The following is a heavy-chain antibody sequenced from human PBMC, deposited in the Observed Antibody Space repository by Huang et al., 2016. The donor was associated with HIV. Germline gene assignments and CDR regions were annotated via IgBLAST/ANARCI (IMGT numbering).Heavy chain of an antibody. CDR3: ARARGFLYDSTGYYSRYYFDS. CDR2: MNPKSGNT. Sequence: QVQLVQSGAEVKKPGASVKVSCKASGFNFNNYDFNWVRQASGQGLEWMGWMNPKSGNTGNAQKFQGRVTITRNTSITTAYMELRSLRSEETAVYYCARARGFLYDSTGYYSRYYFDSWGQGTLVTISS. V-gene: IGHV1-8*02. J-gene: IGHJ4*02. CDR1: GFNFNNYD. D-gene: IGHD3-22*01.